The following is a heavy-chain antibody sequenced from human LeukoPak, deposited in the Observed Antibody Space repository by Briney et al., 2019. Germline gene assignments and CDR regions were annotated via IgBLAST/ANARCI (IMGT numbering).Heavy chain of an antibody. D-gene: IGHD6-13*01. CDR2: IYYSGST. Sequence: SQTLSLTCTVSGGSISSGGYYWSWIRQHPGKGLEWIGYIYYSGSTYYNPSLKGRVTISVDTSKNQFSLKLSSVTAADTAVYYCAREGSSSWFDYWGQGTLVTVSS. J-gene: IGHJ4*02. V-gene: IGHV4-31*03. CDR3: AREGSSSWFDY. CDR1: GGSISSGGYY.